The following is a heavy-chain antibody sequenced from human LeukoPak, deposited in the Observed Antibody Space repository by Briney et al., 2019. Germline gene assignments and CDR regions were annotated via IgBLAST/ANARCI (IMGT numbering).Heavy chain of an antibody. Sequence: SETLSLTCTVSGDSISSNSYYWGWIRQPPGKGLQWIGSIYYSGTTYCNPSLKSRVTISVDASKNPFSLKLSSATAADTAVYYCARHLVGAAEFHYWGQGTLVTVSS. D-gene: IGHD1-26*01. CDR2: IYYSGTT. V-gene: IGHV4-39*01. J-gene: IGHJ4*02. CDR3: ARHLVGAAEFHY. CDR1: GDSISSNSYY.